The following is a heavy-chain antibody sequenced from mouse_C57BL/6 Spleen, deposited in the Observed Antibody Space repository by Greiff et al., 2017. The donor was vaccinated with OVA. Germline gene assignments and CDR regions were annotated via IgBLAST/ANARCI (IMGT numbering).Heavy chain of an antibody. J-gene: IGHJ2*01. Sequence: EVQLQQSGPELVKPGASVKISCKASGYTFTDYYMNWVKQSHGKSLEWIGDINPNNGGTSYNQKFKGKATLTVDKSSSTAYMELRSLTSEDSAVYYCARSYYGRDFDYWGQGTTLTVSS. CDR2: INPNNGGT. D-gene: IGHD1-1*01. CDR3: ARSYYGRDFDY. V-gene: IGHV1-26*01. CDR1: GYTFTDYY.